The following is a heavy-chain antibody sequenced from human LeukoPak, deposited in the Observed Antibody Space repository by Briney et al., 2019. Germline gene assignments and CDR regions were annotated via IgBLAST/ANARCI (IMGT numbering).Heavy chain of an antibody. CDR2: ISGGGGST. CDR3: AKAPSDNTGYWYFHH. J-gene: IGHJ1*01. D-gene: IGHD3-22*01. V-gene: IGHV3-23*01. Sequence: PGGSRRLSCAASGFTFSDYAMSWARQAPGKGLEWLSTISGGGGSTYYADSVRGRFTISRDNSKDTLSLQMNSLRAEDTAVYYCAKAPSDNTGYWYFHHWGQGTLVTVSS. CDR1: GFTFSDYA.